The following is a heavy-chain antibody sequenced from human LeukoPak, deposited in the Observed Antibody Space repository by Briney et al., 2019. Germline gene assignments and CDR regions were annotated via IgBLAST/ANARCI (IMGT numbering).Heavy chain of an antibody. V-gene: IGHV4-39*07. CDR1: GGSISSSTYY. CDR2: INHSGST. Sequence: SETLSLTCNVSGGSISSSTYYWGWIRQPPGKGLEWIGEINHSGSTNYNPSLKSRVTISVDTSKNQFSLKLSSVTAADTAVYYCARGRKVLRYFDWSRGMDVWGQGTTVTVSS. J-gene: IGHJ6*02. CDR3: ARGRKVLRYFDWSRGMDV. D-gene: IGHD3-9*01.